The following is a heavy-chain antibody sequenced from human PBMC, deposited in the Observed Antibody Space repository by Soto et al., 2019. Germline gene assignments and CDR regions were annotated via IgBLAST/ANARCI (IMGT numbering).Heavy chain of an antibody. V-gene: IGHV2-5*02. CDR3: AHRILRTVFGLVTPTAIYFDF. CDR1: GFSLTTSGVG. J-gene: IGHJ4*02. CDR2: IYWDDDK. D-gene: IGHD3-3*01. Sequence: QITLNESGPTVVKPAETLTLTCTFSGFSLTTSGVGVGWIRQSPGKAPEWLALIYWDDDKRYSASLKSRLTITKDTSKHQVVLTMASVDPADTATYYCAHRILRTVFGLVTPTAIYFDFWGQGTPVVVSS.